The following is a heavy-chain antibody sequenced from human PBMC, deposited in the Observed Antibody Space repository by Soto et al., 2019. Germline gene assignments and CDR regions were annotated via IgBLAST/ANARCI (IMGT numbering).Heavy chain of an antibody. CDR1: GGSISSYY. CDR3: ARHPGYDSSGYYRNWFDP. D-gene: IGHD3-22*01. CDR2: IYYSGST. Sequence: PSEILSLTCTVAGGSISSYYWSWIRQPPGKGLEWIGYIYYSGSTNYNPSLKSRVTISLDTSKNQFSLKLSSVTAADTALYYCARHPGYDSSGYYRNWFDPWGQGTLVTVSS. J-gene: IGHJ5*02. V-gene: IGHV4-59*08.